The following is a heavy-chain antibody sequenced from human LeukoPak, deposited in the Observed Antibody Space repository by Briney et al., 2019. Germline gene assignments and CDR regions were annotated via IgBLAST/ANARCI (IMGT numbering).Heavy chain of an antibody. D-gene: IGHD6-6*01. CDR3: AKKILSSSSPFDY. V-gene: IGHV3-20*04. CDR1: GFTFDDYG. J-gene: IGHJ4*02. Sequence: GGSLRLSCAASGFTFDDYGMSWVRQAPGKGLEWVSGINWNGGSTGYADSVKGRFTISRDNAKNSLYLQMNSLRAEDTAVYYCAKKILSSSSPFDYWGQGTLVTVSS. CDR2: INWNGGST.